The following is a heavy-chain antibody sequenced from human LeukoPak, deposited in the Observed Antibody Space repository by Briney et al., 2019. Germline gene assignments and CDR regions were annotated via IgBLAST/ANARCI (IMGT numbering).Heavy chain of an antibody. Sequence: PGGSLRLSCAASGFTVSSNYMSWVRQAPGKGLEWVSVIYSGGSTYYADSVKGRFTISRDNSKNTLYLQMNSLRAEDTAVYYCARVPRRYYDCTPIVWGQGTLVTVSS. CDR3: ARVPRRYYDCTPIV. V-gene: IGHV3-53*01. D-gene: IGHD3-22*01. J-gene: IGHJ4*02. CDR1: GFTVSSNY. CDR2: IYSGGST.